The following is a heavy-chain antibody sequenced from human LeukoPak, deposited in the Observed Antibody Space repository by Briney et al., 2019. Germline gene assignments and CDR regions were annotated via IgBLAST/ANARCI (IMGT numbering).Heavy chain of an antibody. Sequence: GGSLRLSCAASGFTFSSSAMNWVRQAPGKGLEWVSTIYSSGTPYYADSVKGRFIISRDKSKNTLFLQMNSLRADDTAVYFCARAPVVVGPGVFFESWGQGTLVTVSA. CDR1: GFTFSSSA. CDR3: ARAPVVVGPGVFFES. J-gene: IGHJ4*02. D-gene: IGHD2-21*01. CDR2: IYSSGTP. V-gene: IGHV3-23*05.